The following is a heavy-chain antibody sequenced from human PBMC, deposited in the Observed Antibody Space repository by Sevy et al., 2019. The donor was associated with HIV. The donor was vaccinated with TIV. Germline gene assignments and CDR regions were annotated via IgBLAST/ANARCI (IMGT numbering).Heavy chain of an antibody. J-gene: IGHJ4*02. D-gene: IGHD3-10*01. CDR3: ARGTRGVVDS. Sequence: GGSLRLSCAASGFTSNNFWLHWVRQAPGKGLVWVSRISSDGESTGYADFVKGRFTISRDNAKNTAYLQMNSLGADDTAIYYCARGTRGVVDSWGQGTLVTVSS. CDR2: ISSDGEST. CDR1: GFTSNNFW. V-gene: IGHV3-74*01.